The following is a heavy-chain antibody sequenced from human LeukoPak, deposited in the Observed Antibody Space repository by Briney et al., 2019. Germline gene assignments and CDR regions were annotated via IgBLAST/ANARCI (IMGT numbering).Heavy chain of an antibody. D-gene: IGHD6-13*01. CDR1: GVPIGTYH. Sequence: SETLSLTCTVSGVPIGTYHWTWIRQPPGPGLEWIGQTSYHGNSYYNPSLTSRVTISGDTSKNRFSLRLSTVTAADTAVYYCVGLIEGAGGRDYWGQGTLVTVSS. CDR2: TSYHGNS. CDR3: VGLIEGAGGRDY. J-gene: IGHJ4*02. V-gene: IGHV4-59*03.